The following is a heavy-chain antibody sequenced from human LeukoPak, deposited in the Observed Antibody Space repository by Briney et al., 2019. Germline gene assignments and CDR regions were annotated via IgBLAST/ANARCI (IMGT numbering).Heavy chain of an antibody. D-gene: IGHD3-10*01. J-gene: IGHJ4*02. CDR3: ARVGPYYYGSGSYYRRYYFDY. V-gene: IGHV4-39*07. CDR2: IYYSGST. Sequence: SETLSLTCSVSGGSIRSSSYYWGWIRQPPGKGLEWIGNIYYSGSTYYNPSLRSRVTISVDTSKNQFSLKLSSVTAADTAVYYCARVGPYYYGSGSYYRRYYFDYWGQGTLVTVSS. CDR1: GGSIRSSSYY.